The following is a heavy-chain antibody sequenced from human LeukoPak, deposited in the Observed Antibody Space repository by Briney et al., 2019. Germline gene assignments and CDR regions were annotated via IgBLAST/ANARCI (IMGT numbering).Heavy chain of an antibody. CDR2: INPSGGNT. CDR1: GYIFTSYY. J-gene: IGHJ4*02. V-gene: IGHV1-46*01. Sequence: VASVKVSCKASGYIFTSYYIHWVRQAPGQGLEWMGIINPSGGNTNYAQKFQGRVTMTRDTSTSTVYMELSSLRSGDTAVYYCARFAVHRRLAVAGQFGLDYWGQGTLVTVSS. CDR3: ARFAVHRRLAVAGQFGLDY. D-gene: IGHD6-19*01.